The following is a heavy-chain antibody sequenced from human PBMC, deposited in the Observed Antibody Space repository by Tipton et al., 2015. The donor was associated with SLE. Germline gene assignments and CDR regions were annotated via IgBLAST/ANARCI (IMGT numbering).Heavy chain of an antibody. Sequence: QLVQSGAEVKKPGASVQVSCKASGYTFTSYYMHWVRQAPGQGLEWMGIINPSGGYTTYAQKFQGRVTMTRDTSTSTVYMDLSSLRSEDTAVYCCARDWEWELPQDAFDIWGQGTMVTVSS. D-gene: IGHD1-26*01. CDR2: INPSGGYT. V-gene: IGHV1-46*01. CDR3: ARDWEWELPQDAFDI. CDR1: GYTFTSYY. J-gene: IGHJ3*02.